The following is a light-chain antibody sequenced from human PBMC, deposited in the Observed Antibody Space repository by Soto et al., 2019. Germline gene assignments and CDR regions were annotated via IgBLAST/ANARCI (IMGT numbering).Light chain of an antibody. Sequence: SYELTQPPSVSVSPGQTARVTCSGAALPKQYVYWYQQKPGQAPGVVIYKDTERPSGIPERFSGSSSGTTVTLTISGVQAGDEADYYCQSSDSSGTYVVFGGWTKLTVL. CDR1: ALPKQY. V-gene: IGLV3-25*02. CDR3: QSSDSSGTYVV. CDR2: KDT. J-gene: IGLJ2*01.